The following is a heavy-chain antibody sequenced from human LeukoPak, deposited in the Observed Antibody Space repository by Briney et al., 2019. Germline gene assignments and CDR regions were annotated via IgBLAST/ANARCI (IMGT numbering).Heavy chain of an antibody. CDR3: ARGYCTNGVCSSDYFDY. V-gene: IGHV4-31*03. Sequence: SQTLSLTCTVSGGSISSGGYYWNWIRQHPGKGLEWIGXIXNSGSTYYNPSLKSRSTISLDTSKNQISLKLSSVIAADTAVYYCARGYCTNGVCSSDYFDYWGQGTLVTVSS. CDR1: GGSISSGGYY. CDR2: IXNSGST. J-gene: IGHJ4*02. D-gene: IGHD2-8*01.